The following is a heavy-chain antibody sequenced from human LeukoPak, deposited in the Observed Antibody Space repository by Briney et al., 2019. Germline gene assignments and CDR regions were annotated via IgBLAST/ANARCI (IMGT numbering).Heavy chain of an antibody. J-gene: IGHJ4*02. D-gene: IGHD1-26*01. CDR2: ISSSGSTI. CDR1: GFTFGSYE. CDR3: ARVEIVGATYFDY. V-gene: IGHV3-48*03. Sequence: GGSLRLSCAASGFTFGSYEMNWVRQAPGKGLEWVSYISSSGSTIYYADSVKGRFTISRDNAKNSLYLQMNSLRAEDTAVYYCARVEIVGATYFDYWGQGTLVTVSS.